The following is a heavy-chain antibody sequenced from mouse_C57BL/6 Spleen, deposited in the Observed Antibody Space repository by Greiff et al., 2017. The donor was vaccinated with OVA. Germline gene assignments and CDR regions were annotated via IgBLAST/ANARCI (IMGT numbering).Heavy chain of an antibody. Sequence: VQLQQSGPELVKPGASVKMSCKASGYTFTDYYMHWVKQKPGKGLEWIGEIYPGSGNTYYNEKFKGKATLTADTSSSTAYMQLSSLTSEDSAVYFCVYDGYYVPFDYWGQGTTLTVSS. V-gene: IGHV1-83*01. D-gene: IGHD2-3*01. CDR3: YDGYYVPFDY. J-gene: IGHJ2*01. CDR2: YPGSGNTY. CDR1: YTFTDYYM.